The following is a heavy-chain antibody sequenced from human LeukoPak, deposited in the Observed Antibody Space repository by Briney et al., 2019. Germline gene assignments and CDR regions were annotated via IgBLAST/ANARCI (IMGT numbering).Heavy chain of an antibody. D-gene: IGHD3-10*01. V-gene: IGHV3-21*01. CDR1: GFTFSSYG. Sequence: GGTLRLSCAASGFTFSSYGMSWVRQAPGKGLEWVSSISSGTSYIYYADSVKGRFTISRDNAKNSLYLQMNSLRAEDTAVYYCARAGNYYGRHTNWFHPWGQGTLVTVSS. CDR2: ISSGTSYI. J-gene: IGHJ5*02. CDR3: ARAGNYYGRHTNWFHP.